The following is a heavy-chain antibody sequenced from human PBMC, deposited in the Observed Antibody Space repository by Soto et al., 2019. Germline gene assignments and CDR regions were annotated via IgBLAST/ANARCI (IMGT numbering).Heavy chain of an antibody. J-gene: IGHJ4*02. CDR1: GYTFTGYY. D-gene: IGHD6-19*01. CDR2: INPNSGGT. V-gene: IGHV1-2*04. CDR3: AKSGSVADFFYFDY. Sequence: ASVKVSCKASGYTFTGYYMHWVRQAPGQGLEWMGWINPNSGGTNYAQKFQGWVTMTRDTSISTAYMELSRLRSDDTAVYYCAKSGSVADFFYFDYWGQGTLVTVSS.